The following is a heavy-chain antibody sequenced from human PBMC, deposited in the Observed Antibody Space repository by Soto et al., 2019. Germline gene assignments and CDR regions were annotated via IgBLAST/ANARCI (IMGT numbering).Heavy chain of an antibody. J-gene: IGHJ4*02. CDR3: ARGDEMTAVTIFEY. D-gene: IGHD4-17*01. CDR1: GGAFGRYS. Sequence: SVKVSCKASGGAFGRYSVSWVRQAPGQGLEWIGGVIPAFNTSNYSLKFQGRVAIFADLSTSTVFMELRSLRSEDTALYYCARGDEMTAVTIFEYWGQGTLVTVSS. CDR2: VIPAFNTS. V-gene: IGHV1-69*13.